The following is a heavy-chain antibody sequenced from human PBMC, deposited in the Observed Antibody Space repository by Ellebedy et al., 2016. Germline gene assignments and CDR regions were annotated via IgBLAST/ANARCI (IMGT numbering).Heavy chain of an antibody. CDR2: MWFYGSHN. CDR3: AKDRSPTMIALDF. J-gene: IGHJ4*02. CDR1: GLTFSSYG. D-gene: IGHD3-22*01. Sequence: GGSLRLSCAASGLTFSSYGMHWVRQTPDKGLEWVAVMWFYGSHNYCVDSVKGRFTISRDNSKNTLYLQRSSLRADDTAIYYCAKDRSPTMIALDFWGQGTLVTVSS. V-gene: IGHV3-33*06.